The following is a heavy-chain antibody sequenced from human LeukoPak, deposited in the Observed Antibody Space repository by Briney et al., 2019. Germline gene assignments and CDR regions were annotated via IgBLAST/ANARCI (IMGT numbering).Heavy chain of an antibody. J-gene: IGHJ5*02. CDR3: ARDQAHTYYDFWSGPNWFDP. V-gene: IGHV1-18*01. CDR1: GYAFTSYG. D-gene: IGHD3-3*01. CDR2: ISAYSGNT. Sequence: WASVKVSCKASGYAFTSYGISWVRQAPGQGLEWMGWISAYSGNTNYAQKLQGRVTMTTDTSTSTAYMELRSLRSDDTAVYYCARDQAHTYYDFWSGPNWFDPWGQGTLVTVSS.